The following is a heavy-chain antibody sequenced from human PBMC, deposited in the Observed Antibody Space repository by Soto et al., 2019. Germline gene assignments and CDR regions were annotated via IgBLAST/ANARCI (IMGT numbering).Heavy chain of an antibody. Sequence: QVQLQQWGAGLLKPSETLSLTCAVYGGSFSGYYWSWIRQPPGKGLEWIGEINHSGSTNYNPSLKTRLTISVDTSKNQFSLKLSSVTAADTAVYYCATDSSSWYAHWGQGTLVTVSS. J-gene: IGHJ5*02. CDR1: GGSFSGYY. D-gene: IGHD6-13*01. V-gene: IGHV4-34*01. CDR2: INHSGST. CDR3: ATDSSSWYAH.